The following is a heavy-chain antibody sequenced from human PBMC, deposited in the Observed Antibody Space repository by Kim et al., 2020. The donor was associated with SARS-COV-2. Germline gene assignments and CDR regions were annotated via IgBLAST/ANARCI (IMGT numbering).Heavy chain of an antibody. J-gene: IGHJ4*02. Sequence: GRFTISRDNSKNTLYLQMNSLRAEDTAVYYCARDTSLYCSGGNCYSSGDYWGQGALVTVSS. D-gene: IGHD2-15*01. CDR3: ARDTSLYCSGGNCYSSGDY. V-gene: IGHV3-30*01.